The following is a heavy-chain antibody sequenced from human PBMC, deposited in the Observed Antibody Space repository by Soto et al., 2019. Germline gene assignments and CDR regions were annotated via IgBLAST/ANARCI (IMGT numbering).Heavy chain of an antibody. D-gene: IGHD7-27*01. Sequence: QVQLQESGPGLVKPSQTLSLTCTVSGGSISSGGYYWSWIRQHPGKGLEWIGYIYYSGSTYYNPSLQRRVTISVDTSKNQFSLKLSSVTAADTAVYYCARVRDWGSSAFDIWGQGTMVTVSS. CDR1: GGSISSGGYY. CDR2: IYYSGST. V-gene: IGHV4-31*03. CDR3: ARVRDWGSSAFDI. J-gene: IGHJ3*02.